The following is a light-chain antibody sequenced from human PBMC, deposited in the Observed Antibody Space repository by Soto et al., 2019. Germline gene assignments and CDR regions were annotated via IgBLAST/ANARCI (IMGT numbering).Light chain of an antibody. V-gene: IGLV2-14*01. J-gene: IGLJ2*01. CDR3: SSYTSSTTDVV. CDR2: DAT. Sequence: QSALTQPASVSGSPGQSITISCTGTSSDLGGYNFVSWYQQHPGKAPKLMIYDATNRPSGVSHRFSGSNSGNTASLTISGLQAEDEADYYCSSYTSSTTDVVFGGGTQLTVL. CDR1: SSDLGGYNF.